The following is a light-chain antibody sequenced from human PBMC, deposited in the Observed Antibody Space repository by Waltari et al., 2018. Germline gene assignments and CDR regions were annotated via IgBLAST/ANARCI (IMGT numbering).Light chain of an antibody. Sequence: QSALTQPPSASGSPGQAVTLSCTGTNSDVGAYTFVPWYQQHPGKAPKLMIYEVTTRPSWVPDRFSGSKSGNTASLTVSGLQAEDEADYYGASYADSDKLLFGGGTKLTVL. CDR3: ASYADSDKLL. J-gene: IGLJ2*01. CDR2: EVT. CDR1: NSDVGAYTF. V-gene: IGLV2-8*01.